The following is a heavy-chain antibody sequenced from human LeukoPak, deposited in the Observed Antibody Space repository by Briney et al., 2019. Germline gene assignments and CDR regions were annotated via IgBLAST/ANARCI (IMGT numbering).Heavy chain of an antibody. D-gene: IGHD1-1*01. CDR1: GFTFSSYA. CDR3: TRDRGAYNLYDY. Sequence: GGSLRLSCAASGFTFSSYAMSWIRQAPGKGLEWVGFIRSKAYGETADYAASVKGRFTISRDDSKAIAYLQMNSLKTEDTAVYHCTRDRGAYNLYDYWGQGTLVTVSS. CDR2: IRSKAYGETA. V-gene: IGHV3-49*03. J-gene: IGHJ4*02.